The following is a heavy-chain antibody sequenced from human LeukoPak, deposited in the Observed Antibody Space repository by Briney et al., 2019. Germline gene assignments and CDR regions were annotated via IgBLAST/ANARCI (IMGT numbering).Heavy chain of an antibody. Sequence: ASVKVSCKASGYTFTSYGISWVRQAPGQGLEWMGWISAYNGNTNYAQKLQGRVTMTTDTSTSTAYMELRSLRSDDTAVYYCARELYCGGDCSTSFDYWGQGTMVTVSS. V-gene: IGHV1-18*01. CDR3: ARELYCGGDCSTSFDY. D-gene: IGHD2-21*02. J-gene: IGHJ4*02. CDR2: ISAYNGNT. CDR1: GYTFTSYG.